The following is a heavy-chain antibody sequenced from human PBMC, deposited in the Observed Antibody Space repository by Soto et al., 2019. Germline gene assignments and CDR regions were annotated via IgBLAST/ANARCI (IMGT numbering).Heavy chain of an antibody. D-gene: IGHD3-22*01. J-gene: IGHJ4*02. CDR2: INAGNGNT. V-gene: IGHV1-3*05. CDR3: ARQTYYYDSSGYGWDY. Sequence: QVQLVQSGAEEKKPGASVKVSCKASGYTFTTYAVHWVRQAPGQRPEWMGWINAGNGNTKYSQKFQGRVTITRDTSESTVYMELSSLRSEDTAVYYCARQTYYYDSSGYGWDYWGQGTLVTVSS. CDR1: GYTFTTYA.